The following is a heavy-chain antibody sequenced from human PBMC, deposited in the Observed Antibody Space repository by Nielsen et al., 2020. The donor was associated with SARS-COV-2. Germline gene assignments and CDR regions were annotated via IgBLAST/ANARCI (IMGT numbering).Heavy chain of an antibody. J-gene: IGHJ4*02. Sequence: GGSLRLSCALSGFTFSNYAMSWGRQSPGKGLQWVSIISGSGGSTDYADSVKGRFTITRDNSKNTLYLQMNSLRAEDTAVYYCAKGNNIYNFPNIYFDYWGQGALVTVSS. CDR1: GFTFSNYA. CDR3: AKGNNIYNFPNIYFDY. D-gene: IGHD5-24*01. V-gene: IGHV3-23*01. CDR2: ISGSGGST.